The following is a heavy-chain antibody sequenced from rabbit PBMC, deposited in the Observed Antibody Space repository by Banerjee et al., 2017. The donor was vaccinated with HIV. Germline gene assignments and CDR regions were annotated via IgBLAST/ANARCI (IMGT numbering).Heavy chain of an antibody. CDR2: INVVTGKA. CDR1: GFSFSNKAV. D-gene: IGHD1-1*01. J-gene: IGHJ4*01. V-gene: IGHV1S45*01. CDR3: ARDLPGVIGWNFGW. Sequence: QEQLVESGGGLVKPEGSLKLSCTASGFSFSNKAVMCWVRQAPGKGLEWIACINVVTGKAVYASWAKGRYTFSVTSSTTVTLEMTSLTAADTATYFCARDLPGVIGWNFGWWGQGTLVTVS.